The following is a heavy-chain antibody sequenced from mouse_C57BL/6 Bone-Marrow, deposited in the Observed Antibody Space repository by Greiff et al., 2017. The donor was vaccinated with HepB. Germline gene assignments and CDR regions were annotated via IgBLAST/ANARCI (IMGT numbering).Heavy chain of an antibody. CDR2: IYPRDGST. CDR1: GYTFTSYD. V-gene: IGHV1-85*01. J-gene: IGHJ4*01. D-gene: IGHD1-1*01. CDR3: ARREKYYGSSPYYYAMDY. Sequence: QVHVKQSGPELVKPGASVKLSCKASGYTFTSYDINWVKQRPGQGLEWIGWIYPRDGSTKYNEKFKGKATLTVDTSSSTAYMELHSLTSEDSAVYFCARREKYYGSSPYYYAMDYWGQGTSVTVSS.